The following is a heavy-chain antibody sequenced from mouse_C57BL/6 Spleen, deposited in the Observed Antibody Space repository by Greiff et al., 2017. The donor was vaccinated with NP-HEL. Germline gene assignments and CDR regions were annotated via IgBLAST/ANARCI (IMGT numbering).Heavy chain of an antibody. CDR3: ARGGTDYFDY. J-gene: IGHJ2*01. Sequence: VQLKQSGPELVKPGASVKISCKASGYSFTGYFMNWVMQSHGKSLEWIGRINPYNGDTFYNQKFKGKATLTVDKSSSTAHMELRSLTSEDSAVYYWARGGTDYFDYWGQGTTLTVSS. CDR1: GYSFTGYF. D-gene: IGHD2-14*01. V-gene: IGHV1-20*01. CDR2: INPYNGDT.